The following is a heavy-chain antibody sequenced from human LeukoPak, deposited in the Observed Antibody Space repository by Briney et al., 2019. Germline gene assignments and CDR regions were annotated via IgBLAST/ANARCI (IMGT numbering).Heavy chain of an antibody. J-gene: IGHJ5*02. CDR1: VCTFSSYL. CDR3: SRDRSIVGASFDP. V-gene: IGHV3-48*01. Sequence: GGSLRLSCASSVCTFSSYLMNWVRQAPGKGLEGVAYISISSSTIYYADSVKGRFTISIDNARHALYLQMNRLRAEHTAVYYCSRDRSIVGASFDPWGEGSLVTPSS. D-gene: IGHD1-26*01. CDR2: ISISSSTI.